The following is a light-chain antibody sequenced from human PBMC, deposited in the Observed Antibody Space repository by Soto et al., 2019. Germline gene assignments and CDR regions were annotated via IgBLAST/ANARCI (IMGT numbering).Light chain of an antibody. Sequence: QSVLTQPPSVSGAPGQRVTISCTGSSSNIGAGYDVHWYQQLPGTAPKLLIYGNSNRPSGVPDRFSVSKSGPSASLAITGLQAEDEAAYDCQSHDSGLSVVFGGGTNLPVL. J-gene: IGLJ2*01. CDR3: QSHDSGLSVV. CDR1: SSNIGAGYD. V-gene: IGLV1-40*01. CDR2: GNS.